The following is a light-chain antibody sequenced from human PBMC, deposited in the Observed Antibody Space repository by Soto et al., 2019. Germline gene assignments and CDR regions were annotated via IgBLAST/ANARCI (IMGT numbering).Light chain of an antibody. Sequence: QSALTQPASVPGSPGQSITISCAGTNSDVGGFNYVSWYQHHPGKAPKLMIYEVSNRPSGVSNRFSGSKSGNTASLTISGLQAGDEADYYCTSYTSNTFVVFGGGTQLTVL. CDR3: TSYTSNTFVV. CDR1: NSDVGGFNY. J-gene: IGLJ7*01. CDR2: EVS. V-gene: IGLV2-14*01.